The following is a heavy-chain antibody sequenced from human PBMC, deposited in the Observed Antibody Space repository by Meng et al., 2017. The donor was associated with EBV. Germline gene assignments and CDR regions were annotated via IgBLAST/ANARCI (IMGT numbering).Heavy chain of an antibody. D-gene: IGHD2-2*01. J-gene: IGHJ4*02. Sequence: EVQLGGSGGGLGQPGGSLKHSCAASGFPFSGSAMHWVRQASGKGLEWVGRIRSKAKSYATAYAASVKGRFTISRDDSKNTAYLQMNSLKTEDTAVYYCTRMSSPLDYWGQGTLVTVSS. V-gene: IGHV3-73*02. CDR3: TRMSSPLDY. CDR1: GFPFSGSA. CDR2: IRSKAKSYAT.